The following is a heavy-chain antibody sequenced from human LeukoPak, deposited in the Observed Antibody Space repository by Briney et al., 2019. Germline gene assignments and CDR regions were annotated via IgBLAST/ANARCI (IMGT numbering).Heavy chain of an antibody. J-gene: IGHJ4*02. V-gene: IGHV3-21*01. D-gene: IGHD3-10*01. Sequence: TSGGSLRLSCAASGFTFSSYSMNWVRQAPGKGLEWVSSISSSSSYIYYADSVKGRFTISRDNAKNSLYLQMNSLRAEDTAVYYCARVSYITMVRGVIYFDYWGQGTLVTVSS. CDR2: ISSSSSYI. CDR1: GFTFSSYS. CDR3: ARVSYITMVRGVIYFDY.